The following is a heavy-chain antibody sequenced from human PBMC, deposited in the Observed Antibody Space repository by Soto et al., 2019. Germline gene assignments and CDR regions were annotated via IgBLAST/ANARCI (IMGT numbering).Heavy chain of an antibody. CDR2: INHSGST. J-gene: IGHJ4*02. D-gene: IGHD2-15*01. V-gene: IGHV4-34*01. Sequence: PSETLSLTCAVYGGSFSGYYWTWIRQPPGTGLEWIGEINHSGSTNYNPSLKSRVTISVDNAKNSLYLQMNSLRAEDTAVYYCARDKGRSPLDYWGQGTLVTVSS. CDR1: GGSFSGYY. CDR3: ARDKGRSPLDY.